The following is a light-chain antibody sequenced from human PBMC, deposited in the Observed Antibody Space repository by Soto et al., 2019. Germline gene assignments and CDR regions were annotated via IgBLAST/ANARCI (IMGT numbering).Light chain of an antibody. Sequence: DVVMTQTPLSLSVAPGQPASIYCKSSQSLLHITGETFLFWYLQKPGQSPQLLIYEVSTRVSGVPDRFSGSGSGTDFTLEISRVETDDVGIYYCMQSTQLPPTFGQGTRLEIK. CDR1: QSLLHITGETF. CDR3: MQSTQLPPT. CDR2: EVS. J-gene: IGKJ5*01. V-gene: IGKV2D-29*02.